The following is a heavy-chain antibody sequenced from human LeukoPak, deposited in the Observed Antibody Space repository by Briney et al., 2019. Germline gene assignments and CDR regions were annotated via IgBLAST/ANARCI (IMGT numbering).Heavy chain of an antibody. V-gene: IGHV1-2*02. CDR3: ASHLVGSGSYLS. Sequence: EASVKLSCKASGYTGTGYYMHWVRQAPGHGLEWMGWIRPISGGTNYAHTLQGRVSMCRDTCISTAYMEMCRLRSADTAVYYCASHLVGSGSYLSWGKGTLATVSS. CDR2: IRPISGGT. D-gene: IGHD3-10*01. J-gene: IGHJ4*02. CDR1: GYTGTGYY.